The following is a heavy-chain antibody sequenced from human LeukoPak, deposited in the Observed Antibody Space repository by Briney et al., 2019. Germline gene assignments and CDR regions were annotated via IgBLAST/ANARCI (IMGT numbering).Heavy chain of an antibody. CDR2: ISGSGGST. CDR1: GFTFSSYA. V-gene: IGHV3-23*01. Sequence: GGSLRLSCAASGFTFSSYAMSWVRQAPGKGLEWVSAISGSGGSTYYADSVKGRFTISRDNSKNTLYLQMNSLRAEDTAVYYCAKVIMITFGGATNYFDYWGQGTLVTVSS. J-gene: IGHJ4*02. CDR3: AKVIMITFGGATNYFDY. D-gene: IGHD3-16*01.